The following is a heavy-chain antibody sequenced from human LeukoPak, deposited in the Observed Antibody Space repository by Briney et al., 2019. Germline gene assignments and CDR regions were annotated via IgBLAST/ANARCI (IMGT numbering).Heavy chain of an antibody. CDR2: ISIRSDTI. D-gene: IGHD3-22*01. Sequence: GGSLRLSCAASGFRFSGYNMNWVRQAPGKGLEWVSYISIRSDTIYYADSVKGRFTISRDNAKNSLYLQMNSLRDEDTALYYCARDYRYSVSSGYYSFDFWGQGTPVTVSS. CDR1: GFRFSGYN. V-gene: IGHV3-48*02. J-gene: IGHJ4*02. CDR3: ARDYRYSVSSGYYSFDF.